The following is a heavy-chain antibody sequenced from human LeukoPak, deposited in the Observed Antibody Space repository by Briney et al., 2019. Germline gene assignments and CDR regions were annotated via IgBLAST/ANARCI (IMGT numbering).Heavy chain of an antibody. CDR3: AKVMIAAAGIILENWFDP. J-gene: IGHJ5*02. V-gene: IGHV3-30*02. Sequence: GGSLRLSCAASGFTFSSYGMHWVRQAPGKGLEWVVFIRYDGSNKYYADSVKGRFTISRDNSKNTLYLQMNSLRAEDTAVYYCAKVMIAAAGIILENWFDPWGQGTLVTVSS. CDR2: IRYDGSNK. CDR1: GFTFSSYG. D-gene: IGHD6-13*01.